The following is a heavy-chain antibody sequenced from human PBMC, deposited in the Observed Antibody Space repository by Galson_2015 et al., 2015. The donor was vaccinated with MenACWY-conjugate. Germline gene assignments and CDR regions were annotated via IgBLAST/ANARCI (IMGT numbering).Heavy chain of an antibody. J-gene: IGHJ6*02. CDR2: VDPENGEI. D-gene: IGHD2-15*01. CDR1: GSSLRELF. CDR3: ASVSAGYCHIGTCYGLDV. V-gene: IGHV1-24*01. Sequence: SVKVSCKVSGSSLRELFMHWVRQAPGEGLEWMGGVDPENGEITYAQKFQGRVSMTEDTSTDTGYMGLRSLRSEDTAVYYCASVSAGYCHIGTCYGLDVWGQGATVTVSS.